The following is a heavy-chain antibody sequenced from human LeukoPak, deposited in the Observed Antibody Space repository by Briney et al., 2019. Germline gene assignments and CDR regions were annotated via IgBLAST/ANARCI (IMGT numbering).Heavy chain of an antibody. CDR3: ARDSSGFEY. J-gene: IGHJ4*02. D-gene: IGHD3-22*01. V-gene: IGHV4-59*12. CDR2: IYSSGST. CDR1: DGSISSNY. Sequence: SETLSLTCTVSDGSISSNYWSWIRQPPGKGLEWIGYIYSSGSTDYNPSLKSRVTISIDMSNNQSSLKLSSVTAADTAVYYCARDSSGFEYWGQGTLVTVSS.